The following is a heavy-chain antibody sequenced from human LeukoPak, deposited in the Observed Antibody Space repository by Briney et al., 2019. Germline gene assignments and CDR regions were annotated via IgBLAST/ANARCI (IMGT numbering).Heavy chain of an antibody. V-gene: IGHV1-69*13. D-gene: IGHD5-12*01. J-gene: IGHJ4*02. Sequence: GASVKVSCKASGGTFSSYAISWVRQAPGQGLEWMGGIIPILGTANYAQKFQGRVTITADESTSTAYMELSSLRSEDTAVYYCARVGGYSGYDSTDYWGQGTLVTVSS. CDR3: ARVGGYSGYDSTDY. CDR1: GGTFSSYA. CDR2: IIPILGTA.